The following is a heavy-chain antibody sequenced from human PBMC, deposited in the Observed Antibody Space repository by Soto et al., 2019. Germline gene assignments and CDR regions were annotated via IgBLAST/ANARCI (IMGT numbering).Heavy chain of an antibody. J-gene: IGHJ6*03. CDR1: GFTFSSYS. CDR3: ARIHTSNTVTKRIDYYYYYYMDV. V-gene: IGHV3-48*01. D-gene: IGHD4-4*01. Sequence: GGSLRLSCAASGFTFSSYSMNWVRQAPGKGLEWVSYISSSSSTIYYADSVKGRFTISRDNAKNSLYLQMNSLRAEDTAVYYCARIHTSNTVTKRIDYYYYYYMDVWGKGTTVTVSS. CDR2: ISSSSSTI.